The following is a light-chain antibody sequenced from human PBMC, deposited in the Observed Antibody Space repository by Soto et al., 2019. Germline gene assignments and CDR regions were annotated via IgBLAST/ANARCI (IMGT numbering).Light chain of an antibody. CDR1: QSVLSSTNNKNY. V-gene: IGKV4-1*01. Sequence: IVMTQFPDSLAVSLGERATINCKSSQSVLSSTNNKNYLAWHQQKPGQPPKVLIYWASTRESGVPDRFSGSGSGTDFTLTISSLQAEDVAVYYCQQYYSTPPRTFGQGTKVDIK. CDR3: QQYYSTPPRT. CDR2: WAS. J-gene: IGKJ1*01.